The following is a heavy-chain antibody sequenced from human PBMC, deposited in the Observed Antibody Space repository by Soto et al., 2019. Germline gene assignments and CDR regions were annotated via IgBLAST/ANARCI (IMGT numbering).Heavy chain of an antibody. Sequence: QVQLQESGPGLVKPSQTLSLTCTVSGGSISSAGYYWSWIRQHPGKGLEWIGYIYSSGSTYYNPSLKSRITISVDTSNNQFSLKLTSVTAADTAVYYCTTDSTIAVRPPSDYWGQGTPVTVSS. V-gene: IGHV4-31*03. CDR3: TTDSTIAVRPPSDY. D-gene: IGHD6-6*01. J-gene: IGHJ4*02. CDR1: GGSISSAGYY. CDR2: IYSSGST.